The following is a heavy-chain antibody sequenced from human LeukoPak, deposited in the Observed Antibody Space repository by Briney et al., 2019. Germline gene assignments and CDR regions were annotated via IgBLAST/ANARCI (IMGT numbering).Heavy chain of an antibody. CDR2: ISGTGGFTTST. D-gene: IGHD4-23*01. CDR1: GFTFSNYA. CDR3: VKERRDAGNSALSWFDP. J-gene: IGHJ5*02. Sequence: PGGSLRLSYASSGFTFSNYAMTRVRQAPGKGLEWVSTISGTGGFTTSTYYADSVKGRFTISRDNSDNKLYLQMDGLRADDTAVYYCVKERRDAGNSALSWFDPWGQGTLVTVSS. V-gene: IGHV3-23*01.